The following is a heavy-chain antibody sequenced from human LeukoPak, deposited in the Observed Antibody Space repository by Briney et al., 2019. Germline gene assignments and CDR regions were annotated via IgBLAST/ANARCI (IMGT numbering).Heavy chain of an antibody. J-gene: IGHJ6*03. CDR1: GFTFSSYA. V-gene: IGHV3-64*01. CDR3: AKAFNYYDSSGYSGHYYYYYMDV. Sequence: GGSLRLSCAASGFTFSSYAMHWVRQAPGKGLEYVSAISSNGGSTYYANSVKGRFSISRDNSKNTLYLQMNSLRAEDTAVYYCAKAFNYYDSSGYSGHYYYYYMDVWGKGTTVTISS. D-gene: IGHD3-22*01. CDR2: ISSNGGST.